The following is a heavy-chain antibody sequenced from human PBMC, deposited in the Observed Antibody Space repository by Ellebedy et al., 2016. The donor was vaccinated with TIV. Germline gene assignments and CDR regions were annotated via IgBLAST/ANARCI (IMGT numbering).Heavy chain of an antibody. V-gene: IGHV3-9*01. CDR2: ISWNSGSI. Sequence: PGGSLRLSCAAYGFTFDDYAMHWVRQAPGKGLEWVSGISWNSGSIGYADSVKGRFTISRDNAKNSLYLQMNSLRAEDTAVYYCARGSTGDRIGYWGQGTLVTVSS. CDR1: GFTFDDYA. D-gene: IGHD7-27*01. J-gene: IGHJ4*02. CDR3: ARGSTGDRIGY.